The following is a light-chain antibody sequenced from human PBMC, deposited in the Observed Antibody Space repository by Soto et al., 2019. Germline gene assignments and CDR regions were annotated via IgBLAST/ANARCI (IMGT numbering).Light chain of an antibody. J-gene: IGLJ3*02. V-gene: IGLV1-40*01. CDR1: SSNIGAGYD. CDR2: GNS. Sequence: QSVLTQPPSVSGAPGQRVTISCTGSSSNIGAGYDVHWYQQLPGTAPKLLIYGNSNRPSGVPDRFSGSKSGTSASLAISGLRSEDEADYYCTTWDDTLSGRVFGGGTQLTVL. CDR3: TTWDDTLSGRV.